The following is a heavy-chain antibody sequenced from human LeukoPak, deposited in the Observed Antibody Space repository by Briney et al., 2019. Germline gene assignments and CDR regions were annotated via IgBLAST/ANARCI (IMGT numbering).Heavy chain of an antibody. D-gene: IGHD5-24*01. CDR3: ATARRDGYNGHFDY. Sequence: ASVKVSCKVSGYTLTELSMHWVRQAPGKGLEWMGGFDPEGGETIYAQKFQGRVTMTEDTSTDTAYMELSSLRSEDTAVYYCATARRDGYNGHFDYWGQGTLVTVSS. V-gene: IGHV1-24*01. J-gene: IGHJ4*02. CDR1: GYTLTELS. CDR2: FDPEGGET.